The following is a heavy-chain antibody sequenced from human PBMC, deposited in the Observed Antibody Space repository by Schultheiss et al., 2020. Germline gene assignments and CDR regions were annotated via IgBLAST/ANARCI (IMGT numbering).Heavy chain of an antibody. CDR1: GYTFTGYY. CDR3: ARVRSTHLTTVTTPSYFDY. Sequence: ASVKVSCKASGYTFTGYYMHWVRQAPGQGLEWMGIINPSGGSTSYAQKFQGRVTMTRDTSTSTVYMELSSLRSEDTAVYYCARVRSTHLTTVTTPSYFDYWGQGTLVTVSS. V-gene: IGHV1-46*03. CDR2: INPSGGST. D-gene: IGHD4-17*01. J-gene: IGHJ4*02.